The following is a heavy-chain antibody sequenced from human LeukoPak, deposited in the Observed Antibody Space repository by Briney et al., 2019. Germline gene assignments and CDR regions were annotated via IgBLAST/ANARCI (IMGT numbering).Heavy chain of an antibody. CDR2: MNPNSGNT. J-gene: IGHJ6*03. CDR3: ARARAQMKLVIMRYYYYYMDV. D-gene: IGHD3-3*01. Sequence: ASVKVSCKASGYTFTSYDINWVRQATGQGLEWMGWMNPNSGNTGYAQKFQGRVTMTRNTSISTAYMELSSLRSEDTAVYYCARARAQMKLVIMRYYYYYMDVWGKGTTVTVSS. CDR1: GYTFTSYD. V-gene: IGHV1-8*01.